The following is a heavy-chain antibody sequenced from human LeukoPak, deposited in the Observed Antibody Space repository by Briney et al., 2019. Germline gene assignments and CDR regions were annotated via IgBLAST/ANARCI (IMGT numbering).Heavy chain of an antibody. CDR3: ARHVSQRLLWFGEPLFWFDP. J-gene: IGHJ5*02. V-gene: IGHV4-39*01. Sequence: SETLSLTCTVSSASINSSPYFWAWIRQSPGKGLEWIGSFSYSGTTYYNPSLKSRVTISVDTSKNQFSLKLSSVTAADTAVYYCARHVSQRLLWFGEPLFWFDPWGQGTLVTVSS. D-gene: IGHD3-10*01. CDR1: SASINSSPYF. CDR2: FSYSGTT.